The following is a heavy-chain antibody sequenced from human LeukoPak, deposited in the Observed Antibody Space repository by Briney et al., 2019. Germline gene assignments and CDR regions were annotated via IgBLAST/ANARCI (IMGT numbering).Heavy chain of an antibody. Sequence: SETLSLTCTVSGGSISSYYWSWIRQPPGKGLEWIGYIYYGGSTNYNPSLKSRVTISVDTSKNQFSLKLSSVTAADTAVYYCARHLGRDGYNYRRAFDIWGQGTMVTVSS. D-gene: IGHD5-24*01. CDR2: IYYGGST. CDR3: ARHLGRDGYNYRRAFDI. V-gene: IGHV4-59*08. J-gene: IGHJ3*02. CDR1: GGSISSYY.